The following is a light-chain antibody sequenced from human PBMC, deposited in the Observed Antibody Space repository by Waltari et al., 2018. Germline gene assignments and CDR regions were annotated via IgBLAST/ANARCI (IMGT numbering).Light chain of an antibody. J-gene: IGKJ3*01. CDR2: AAS. CDR1: QGIGSS. CDR3: QQLNSYPLT. V-gene: IGKV1-9*01. Sequence: DIQLTQSPSFLSTSVGDRVTIACRASQGIGSSLAWYQQKPGKAPQLLIHAASTLQSGVPSRFSGSGSGTEFTLTISSLQPEDFATYYCQQLNSYPLTFGPGTKVDIK.